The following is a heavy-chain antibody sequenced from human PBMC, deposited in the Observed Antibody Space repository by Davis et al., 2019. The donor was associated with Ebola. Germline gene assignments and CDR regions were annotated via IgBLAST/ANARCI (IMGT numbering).Heavy chain of an antibody. V-gene: IGHV3-53*01. CDR2: IYIGGST. Sequence: GESLKISCAASGFTVSGNYISWVRQAPVKGLDWVSVIYIGGSTYYAESVKGRFTISRDNSKNTVFLQMNCLRAEDTAIYYCARGISMSPGGDSFDIWGQGTMVTVSS. CDR1: GFTVSGNY. CDR3: ARGISMSPGGDSFDI. J-gene: IGHJ3*02. D-gene: IGHD2-15*01.